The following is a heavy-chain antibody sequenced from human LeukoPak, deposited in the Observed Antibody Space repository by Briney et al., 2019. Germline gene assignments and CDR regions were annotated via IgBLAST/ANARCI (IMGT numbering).Heavy chain of an antibody. CDR2: ISSSSSYI. Sequence: GGSLRLSCIASGFSFGDYAMNWVRQAPGKGLEWVSSISSSSSYIYYADSVKGRFTISRDNAKNSLYLQMNSLRAEDTAVYYCARFTATWDYMDVWGKGTTVTVSS. J-gene: IGHJ6*03. CDR1: GFSFGDYA. CDR3: ARFTATWDYMDV. V-gene: IGHV3-21*01. D-gene: IGHD5-18*01.